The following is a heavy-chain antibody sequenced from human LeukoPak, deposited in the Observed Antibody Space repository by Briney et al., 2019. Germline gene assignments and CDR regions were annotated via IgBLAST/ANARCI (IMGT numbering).Heavy chain of an antibody. CDR1: GGTFSSYA. Sequence: ASVKVSCKASGGTFSSYAISWVRQAPGQGLEWMGGIIPIFGTANYAQKFQGRVTITADESTSTAYMELRSLRSDDTAVYYCATGYASGSFPRSFDYWGQGTLVTISS. CDR2: IIPIFGTA. D-gene: IGHD3-10*01. J-gene: IGHJ4*02. V-gene: IGHV1-69*13. CDR3: ATGYASGSFPRSFDY.